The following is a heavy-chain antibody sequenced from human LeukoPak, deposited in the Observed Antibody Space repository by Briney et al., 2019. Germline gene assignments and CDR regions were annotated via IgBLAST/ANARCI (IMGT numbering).Heavy chain of an antibody. D-gene: IGHD4-11*01. J-gene: IGHJ5*02. CDR3: ARGDYNKWFDP. V-gene: IGHV4-4*09. CDR2: IYTSGST. CDR1: GGSISSCY. Sequence: SETLSLTCTVSGGSISSCYWSWVRQPPGKGLEWIGYIYTSGSTNYNPSLKSRVTISVDTSKNQFSLKLSSVTAADTAVYYCARGDYNKWFDPWGQGTLVTVSS.